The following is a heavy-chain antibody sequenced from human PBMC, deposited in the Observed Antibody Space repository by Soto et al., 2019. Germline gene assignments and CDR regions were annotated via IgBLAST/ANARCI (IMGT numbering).Heavy chain of an antibody. CDR2: ISLYSDGT. J-gene: IGHJ5*02. Sequence: ASVKVSCKTSGYTFSNYGITWVRQAPGQPLEWLGWISLYSDGTNYAQKFRGRVSMTTDTSTTTTYMELRSLRSDDTAVYYCASVVPGAEAWFGPWGQGTLVTVSS. D-gene: IGHD2-2*01. CDR1: GYTFSNYG. CDR3: ASVVPGAEAWFGP. V-gene: IGHV1-18*01.